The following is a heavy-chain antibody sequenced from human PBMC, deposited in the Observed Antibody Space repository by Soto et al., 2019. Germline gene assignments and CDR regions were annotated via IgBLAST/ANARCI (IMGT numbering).Heavy chain of an antibody. CDR1: GFTFRSYE. CDR2: ISYSGSTI. J-gene: IGHJ4*02. CDR3: ARTYGIAVAGNN. Sequence: PGGSLRLSCVASGFTFRSYEMNWVRQAPGKGLEWVSYISYSGSTIHYADSVKGRFTISRDNAKSSLYLQMNSLRAEDTAVYYCARTYGIAVAGNNWGQGTLVTVSS. V-gene: IGHV3-48*03. D-gene: IGHD6-19*01.